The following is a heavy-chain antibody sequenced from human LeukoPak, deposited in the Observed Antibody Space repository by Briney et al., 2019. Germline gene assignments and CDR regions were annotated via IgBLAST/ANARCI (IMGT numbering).Heavy chain of an antibody. D-gene: IGHD3-10*01. CDR2: IKQDGSEK. CDR1: GFTFSSYW. V-gene: IGHV3-7*03. Sequence: PGGSLRLSCAASGFTFSSYWMSWVRQPPGKGLEWVANIKQDGSEKYYVDSVKGRFTISRDNAKNSLYLQMNSLRAEDTAVYYCARGPYYYGSGTKTFQHWGQGTLVTVSS. J-gene: IGHJ1*01. CDR3: ARGPYYYGSGTKTFQH.